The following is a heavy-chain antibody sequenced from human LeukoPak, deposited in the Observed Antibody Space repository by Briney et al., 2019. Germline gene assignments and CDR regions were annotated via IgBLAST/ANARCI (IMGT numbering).Heavy chain of an antibody. CDR3: ARRGYCSGGSCYLFDP. CDR2: IYPGDSDT. D-gene: IGHD2-15*01. J-gene: IGHJ5*02. Sequence: GESLKISCKGSGYSFTSYWIGWVRQMPGEGLEWMGIIYPGDSDTRYSPSFQGQVTISADKSISTAYLQWSSLKASDTAMYYCARRGYCSGGSCYLFDPWGQGTLVTVSS. V-gene: IGHV5-51*01. CDR1: GYSFTSYW.